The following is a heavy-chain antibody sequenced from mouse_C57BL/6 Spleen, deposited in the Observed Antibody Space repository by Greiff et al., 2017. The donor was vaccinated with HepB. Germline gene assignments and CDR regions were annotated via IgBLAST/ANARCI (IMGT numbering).Heavy chain of an antibody. CDR2: ISYDGSN. Sequence: EVQLVESGPGLVKPSQSLSLTCSVTGYSITSGYYWNWIRQFPGNKLEWMGYISYDGSNNYNPSLKNRISITRDTSKNQFFLKLNSVTTEDTATYYCARVLIFSMDYWGQGTSVTVSS. CDR3: ARVLIFSMDY. V-gene: IGHV3-6*01. J-gene: IGHJ4*01. CDR1: GYSITSGYY.